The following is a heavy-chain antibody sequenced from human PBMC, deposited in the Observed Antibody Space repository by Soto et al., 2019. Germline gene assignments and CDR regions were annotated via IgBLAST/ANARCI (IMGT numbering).Heavy chain of an antibody. D-gene: IGHD7-27*01. J-gene: IGHJ4*02. Sequence: QVQLQESGPGLVKPSETLSLTCTVSSGSISTYYWSWIRQPPGKGLEWIGYIYYTGSTNYNPSLKTRVPISMDTSKNQFSLHLSSVTAADTAVYYCASAPTWAYFAFWGLGTLVTVSS. CDR2: IYYTGST. CDR3: ASAPTWAYFAF. CDR1: SGSISTYY. V-gene: IGHV4-59*01.